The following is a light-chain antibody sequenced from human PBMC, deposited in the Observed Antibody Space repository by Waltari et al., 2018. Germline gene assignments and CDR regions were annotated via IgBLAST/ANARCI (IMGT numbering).Light chain of an antibody. CDR1: QSLSYSSNKKNY. CDR3: QQYYETPLT. CDR2: WTS. V-gene: IGKV4-1*01. J-gene: IGKJ4*01. Sequence: DIVMTQSPDSLSVYLRGRATINCKSSQSLSYSSNKKNYLAWYQQKPGQHPKLLPYWTSARQSGVPDRFIGSGSGTDFTLTTSSLQAEDVAFYYCQQYYETPLTFGGGTKVEIK.